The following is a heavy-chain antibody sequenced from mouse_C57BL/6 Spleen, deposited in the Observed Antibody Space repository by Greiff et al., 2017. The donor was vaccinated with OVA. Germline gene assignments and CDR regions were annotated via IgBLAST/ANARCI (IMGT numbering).Heavy chain of an antibody. Sequence: EVQVVESGEGLVKPGGSLKLSCAASGFTFSSYAMSWVRQTPEKRLEWVAYISSGGDYIYYADTVKGRFTISRDNARNTLYLQMSSLKSEDTAMYYCTRGGYYSNYEDAMDYWGQGTSVTVSS. V-gene: IGHV5-9-1*02. D-gene: IGHD2-5*01. CDR3: TRGGYYSNYEDAMDY. CDR1: GFTFSSYA. J-gene: IGHJ4*01. CDR2: ISSGGDYI.